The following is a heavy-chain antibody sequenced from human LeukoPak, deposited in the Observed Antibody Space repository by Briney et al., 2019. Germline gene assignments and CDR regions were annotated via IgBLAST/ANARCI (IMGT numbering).Heavy chain of an antibody. V-gene: IGHV3-13*01. Sequence: GGSLRLSCAASGFTFSSYDIHWVRQATGKGLEWVSGVGTAGEIYYPGSVKGRFTISRENAKNSLYLQMNSLRAGDTAVYYCARAAYSSTWYSRYFDLWGRGTLVTVSS. CDR1: GFTFSSYD. J-gene: IGHJ2*01. CDR2: VGTAGEI. CDR3: ARAAYSSTWYSRYFDL. D-gene: IGHD6-13*01.